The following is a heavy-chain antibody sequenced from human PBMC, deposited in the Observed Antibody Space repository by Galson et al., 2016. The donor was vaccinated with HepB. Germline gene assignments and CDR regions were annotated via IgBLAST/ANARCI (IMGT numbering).Heavy chain of an antibody. V-gene: IGHV1-18*01. CDR3: ARDAYGDAYGIVDY. CDR2: ISADVGHTGHI. CDR1: GYTFRSYG. J-gene: IGHJ4*02. D-gene: IGHD4-17*01. Sequence: SVKVSCKASGYTFRSYGISWVRQAPGQGLEWMGWISADVGHTGHIHYAQKFQGRVSMTTDTSTNTTYMDLRSLRSDDTAVYYCARDAYGDAYGIVDYWGQGTLVTVSS.